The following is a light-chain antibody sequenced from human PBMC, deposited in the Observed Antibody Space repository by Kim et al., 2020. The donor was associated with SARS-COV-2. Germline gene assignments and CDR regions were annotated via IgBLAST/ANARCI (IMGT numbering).Light chain of an antibody. CDR3: QQYGSSRT. V-gene: IGKV3-20*01. CDR2: GAS. Sequence: SPGERVTLSCRASQSVSSSYLAWYQQKPGQAPRLLIYGASSRATGIPDRFSGSGSGTDFTLTISRLEPEDFAVYYCQQYGSSRTFGQGTKVDIK. J-gene: IGKJ1*01. CDR1: QSVSSSY.